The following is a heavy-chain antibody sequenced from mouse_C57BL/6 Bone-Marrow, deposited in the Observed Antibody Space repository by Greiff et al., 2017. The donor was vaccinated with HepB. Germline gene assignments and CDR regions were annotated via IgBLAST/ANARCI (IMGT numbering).Heavy chain of an antibody. D-gene: IGHD3-1*01. V-gene: IGHV1-50*01. CDR2: IDPSDSYT. CDR1: GYTFTSYW. J-gene: IGHJ2*01. CDR3: ARGTGTSGY. Sequence: QVQLQQSGAELVKPGASVKLSCKASGYTFTSYWMQWVKQRPGQGLEWIGEIDPSDSYTNYNQKFKGKATLTVDTSSSTAYMQLSSLTSEDSAVYYCARGTGTSGYWGQGTTLTVSS.